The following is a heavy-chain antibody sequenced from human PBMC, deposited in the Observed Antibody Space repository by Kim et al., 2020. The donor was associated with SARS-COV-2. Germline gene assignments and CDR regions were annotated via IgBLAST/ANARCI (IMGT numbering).Heavy chain of an antibody. D-gene: IGHD3-10*01. CDR3: ARLTSGFGELFSY. J-gene: IGHJ4*02. V-gene: IGHV4-39*01. CDR1: GGSISSSSYY. Sequence: SETLSLTCTVSGGSISSSSYYWGWIRQPPGKGLEWIGSIYYSGSTYYNPSLKSRVTISVDTSKNQFSLKLSSVTAADTAVYYCARLTSGFGELFSYWGQGTLVTVSS. CDR2: IYYSGST.